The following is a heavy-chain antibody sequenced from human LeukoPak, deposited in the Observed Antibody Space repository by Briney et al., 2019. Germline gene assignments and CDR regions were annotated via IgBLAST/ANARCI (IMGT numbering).Heavy chain of an antibody. CDR1: GGSISSSSYY. Sequence: PSETLSLTCTVSGGSISSSSYYWGWIRQPPGKGLEWIGSIYYSGSTYYNPSLKSRVTISVDTSKNQFSLKLSSVTAADTAVYYCARSIVATISNWFDPWGQGTLVTVSS. J-gene: IGHJ5*02. D-gene: IGHD5-12*01. CDR2: IYYSGST. V-gene: IGHV4-39*01. CDR3: ARSIVATISNWFDP.